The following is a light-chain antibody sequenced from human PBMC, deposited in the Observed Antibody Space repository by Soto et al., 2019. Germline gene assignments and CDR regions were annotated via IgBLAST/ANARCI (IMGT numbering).Light chain of an antibody. J-gene: IGKJ5*01. CDR3: QQVNSYPIT. CDR1: QGINNY. Sequence: DIQLTQSPSFLSASVGDRVTITCRASQGINNYLAWYQQKAGKAPKLLIYAASTLQSGVQSRFSGSGSGTEFTLTISSLQPEDFATYYCQQVNSYPITFGQGTRLEIK. CDR2: AAS. V-gene: IGKV1-9*01.